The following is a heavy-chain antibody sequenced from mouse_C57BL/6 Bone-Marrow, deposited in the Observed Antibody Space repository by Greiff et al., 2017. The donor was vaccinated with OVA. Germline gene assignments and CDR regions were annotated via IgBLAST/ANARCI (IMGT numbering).Heavy chain of an antibody. J-gene: IGHJ2*01. Sequence: QVQLQQSGAELMKPGASVKLSCKATGYTFTGYWIEWVKQRPGQGLEWIGEIFPGSGSTKYNEKFKGKATLTADTSSNTAYMQHSSLTTEDSAIYYCARSAYWGQGTTLTVSS. CDR1: GYTFTGYW. CDR3: ARSAY. V-gene: IGHV1-9*01. CDR2: IFPGSGST.